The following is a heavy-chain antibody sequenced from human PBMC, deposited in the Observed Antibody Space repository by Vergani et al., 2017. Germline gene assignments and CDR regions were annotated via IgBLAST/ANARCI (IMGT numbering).Heavy chain of an antibody. J-gene: IGHJ3*02. D-gene: IGHD2-2*01. CDR1: GFTVSSNY. CDR3: ARVLGACCSSTGCPSVPAFDI. V-gene: IGHV3-53*02. Sequence: EVQLVETGGGLIQPGGSLRLSCAASGFTVSSNYMSWVRQAPGKGLEWVSVIYGGGTTYYADSVKGRFTISRDNSKNTLYLQMNSLRAEDTAVYYCARVLGACCSSTGCPSVPAFDIWGQGTMVTVSS. CDR2: IYGGGTT.